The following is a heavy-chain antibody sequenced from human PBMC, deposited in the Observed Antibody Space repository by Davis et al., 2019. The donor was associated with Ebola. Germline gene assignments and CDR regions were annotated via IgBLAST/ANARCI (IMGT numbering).Heavy chain of an antibody. CDR3: ARDWYYYGMDV. CDR2: INYSGRT. CDR1: GGSFSGYY. V-gene: IGHV4-34*01. Sequence: SETLSLTCAVYGGSFSGYYWSWIRQAPGKGLEWIGEINYSGRTNYNPSLKNRVTMSVDTSKDQFSLRLTSVSAADTAVYYCARDWYYYGMDVWGQGTTVTVSS. J-gene: IGHJ6*02.